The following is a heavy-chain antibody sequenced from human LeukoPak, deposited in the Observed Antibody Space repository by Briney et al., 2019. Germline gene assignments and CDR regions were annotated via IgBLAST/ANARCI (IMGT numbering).Heavy chain of an antibody. CDR3: ARHGRGNYYDSSGYYGPVVY. J-gene: IGHJ4*02. V-gene: IGHV5-51*01. CDR1: GYSFTSYW. D-gene: IGHD3-22*01. Sequence: GESLKISCKGSGYSFTSYWIGWVRQMPGKGLEWMGIISPGDSDTRYSPSFQGQVTISADKSISTAYLQWSSLKASDTAMYYCARHGRGNYYDSSGYYGPVVYWGQGTLVTVSS. CDR2: ISPGDSDT.